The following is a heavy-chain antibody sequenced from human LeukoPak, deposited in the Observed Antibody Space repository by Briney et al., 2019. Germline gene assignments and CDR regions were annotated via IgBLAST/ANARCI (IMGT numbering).Heavy chain of an antibody. V-gene: IGHV4-30-4*08. Sequence: PSETLSLTCAVSGGSFSSGSYYWSWIRQPPGKGLEWIGYIYYSGSTYYNPSLKSRVTISVDTSKNQFSLKLSSVTAADTAVYYCARVRRITMVRAKNIDYFDYWGQGTLVTVSS. J-gene: IGHJ4*02. CDR2: IYYSGST. D-gene: IGHD3-10*01. CDR3: ARVRRITMVRAKNIDYFDY. CDR1: GGSFSSGSYY.